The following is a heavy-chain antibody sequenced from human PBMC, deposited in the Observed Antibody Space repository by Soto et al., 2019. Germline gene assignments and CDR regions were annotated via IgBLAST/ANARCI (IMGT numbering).Heavy chain of an antibody. CDR2: FGGSGGT. J-gene: IGHJ6*03. CDR3: AKSQSSLYYMDV. CDR1: AFIFSNYA. V-gene: IGHV3-23*01. Sequence: EVQVLESGEGLVQPGGSLRLSCVGSAFIFSNYAMAWVRQAPGKGLEWVSGFGGSGGTYYADSVKGRYTISRDNSKNTLYLRMNSLRVEDTAVYYWAKSQSSLYYMDVWGKGTAVTASS.